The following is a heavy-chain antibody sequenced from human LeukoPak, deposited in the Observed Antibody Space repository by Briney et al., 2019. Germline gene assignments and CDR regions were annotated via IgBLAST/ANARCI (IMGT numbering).Heavy chain of an antibody. CDR2: IYYSGST. CDR1: GGSISSGDYS. D-gene: IGHD6-13*01. CDR3: ARRSWYIYWFDP. V-gene: IGHV4-30-4*01. J-gene: IGHJ5*02. Sequence: SETLSLTCTVSGGSISSGDYSWSWIRQPPGKGLEWIGYIYYSGSTYYNPSLKSRVTISVDTSKNQFSLKLSSVTAADTAVYYCARRSWYIYWFDPWGQGTLVTVSS.